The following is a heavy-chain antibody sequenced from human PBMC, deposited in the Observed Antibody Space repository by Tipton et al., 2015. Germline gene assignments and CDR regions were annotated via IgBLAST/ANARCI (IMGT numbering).Heavy chain of an antibody. CDR2: IYYSGST. CDR3: ARDRDIVVVPAVIAGKRKTHYHYYGMDV. D-gene: IGHD2-2*02. CDR1: ADSISNYY. J-gene: IGHJ6*02. Sequence: GLVKPSETLSLTCTFSADSISNYYWSWIRQPPGKGLEWIGFIYYSGSTNYNPSLKSRVTISADTSKNQFSLKLSSVTAADTAVYYCARDRDIVVVPAVIAGKRKTHYHYYGMDVWGQGTTVTVSS. V-gene: IGHV4-59*12.